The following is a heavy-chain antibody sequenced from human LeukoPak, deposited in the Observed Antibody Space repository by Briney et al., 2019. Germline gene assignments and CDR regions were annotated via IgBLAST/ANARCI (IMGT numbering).Heavy chain of an antibody. J-gene: IGHJ6*03. D-gene: IGHD1-26*01. CDR3: AREGDRWELGYYYYMDV. CDR2: ISSSSSYI. CDR1: GFTFSSYS. Sequence: KPGGSLRLSCAASGFTFSSYSMNWVRQAPGKGLEWVSSISSSSSYIYYADSVKGRFTISRDNAKNSLYLQMNSLRAEDTAVYYCAREGDRWELGYYYYMDVWGKGTTVTVSS. V-gene: IGHV3-21*01.